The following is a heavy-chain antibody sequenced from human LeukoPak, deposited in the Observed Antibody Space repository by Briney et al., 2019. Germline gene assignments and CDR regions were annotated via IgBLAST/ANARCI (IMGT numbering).Heavy chain of an antibody. Sequence: GGSLRPSCAASGFTFSSYGMHWVRQAPGKGLEWVAVISYDGSHKYYGDSVKGRLTISGDNSKNTVYLQMSSLRTEDTAVYYCAKRSGSGSHTFDYWGQGTLVTVSS. CDR1: GFTFSSYG. CDR3: AKRSGSGSHTFDY. V-gene: IGHV3-30*18. CDR2: ISYDGSHK. D-gene: IGHD3-10*01. J-gene: IGHJ4*02.